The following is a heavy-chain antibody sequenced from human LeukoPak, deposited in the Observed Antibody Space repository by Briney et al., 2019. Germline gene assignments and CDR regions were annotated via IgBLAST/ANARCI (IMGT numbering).Heavy chain of an antibody. J-gene: IGHJ4*02. CDR1: GFTFSDHY. CDR3: TRVSPLAYFFDF. V-gene: IGHV3-72*01. CDR2: IRKKAHSYRT. D-gene: IGHD5/OR15-5a*01. Sequence: PGGSLRLSFALPGFTFSDHYMDWVRQAPGKGLDWVGHIRKKAHSYRTEYAASVRGRFTISRDDSQKSMYLEMNSLETEDTAVYYCTRVSPLAYFFDFWGQGALVTVSS.